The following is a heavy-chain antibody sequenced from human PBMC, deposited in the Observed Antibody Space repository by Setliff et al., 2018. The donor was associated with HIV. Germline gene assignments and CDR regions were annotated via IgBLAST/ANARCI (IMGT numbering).Heavy chain of an antibody. Sequence: SETLSLTCTVSGVSISNYYWSWIRQPPGKGLEWIGYISYSGSTNYNPSLKSRVTISVDTSKNQFSLKLSTVTAADTAVYYCARTRYYYDSSSYYFQYYYYMDGWGKGTTVTVS. CDR1: GVSISNYY. CDR2: ISYSGST. V-gene: IGHV4-59*01. J-gene: IGHJ6*03. D-gene: IGHD3-22*01. CDR3: ARTRYYYDSSSYYFQYYYYMDG.